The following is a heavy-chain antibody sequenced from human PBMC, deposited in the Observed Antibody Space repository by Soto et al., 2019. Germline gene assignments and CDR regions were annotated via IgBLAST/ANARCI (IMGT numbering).Heavy chain of an antibody. D-gene: IGHD3-22*01. CDR1: GGSISSYY. J-gene: IGHJ4*02. V-gene: IGHV4-59*01. CDR3: ARDLGSGRRYNYHDSSGYYPLGY. CDR2: IYYSGST. Sequence: SETLSLTCTVSGGSISSYYWSWMRQPPGEGREWSGDIYYSGSTNYNPSLKSRVTISVDTSKNQFSLTLSSVTAADTAVYYCARDLGSGRRYNYHDSSGYYPLGYWGQGTLVTVSS.